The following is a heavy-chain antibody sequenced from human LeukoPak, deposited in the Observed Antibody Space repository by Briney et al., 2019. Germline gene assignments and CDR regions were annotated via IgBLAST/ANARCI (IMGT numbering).Heavy chain of an antibody. CDR1: GFTFSSYS. Sequence: GGSLRLSCAASGFTFSSYSMNWVRQAPGKGLEWVSSISSSSSYIYYADSVKGRFTISRDNAKNSLYLQMNSLRAEDTAVYYLATWREVVGATTSDAFDIWGQGTMVTVSS. J-gene: IGHJ3*02. CDR2: ISSSSSYI. V-gene: IGHV3-21*01. CDR3: ATWREVVGATTSDAFDI. D-gene: IGHD1-26*01.